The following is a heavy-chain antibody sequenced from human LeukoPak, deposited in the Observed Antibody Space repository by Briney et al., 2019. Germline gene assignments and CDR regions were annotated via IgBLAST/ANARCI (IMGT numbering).Heavy chain of an antibody. D-gene: IGHD3-22*01. CDR1: GFRFDSFY. CDR2: ISASGAVP. V-gene: IGHV3-11*04. J-gene: IGHJ4*02. Sequence: RGSLRLSCAASGFRFDSFYMGWIRQVPGKGLDYIAFISASGAVPYYAESVKGRFTISRDNAKNSVSLQMNSLSADDTAVYYCARSLIVASEDYWGQGTLVTVSS. CDR3: ARSLIVASEDY.